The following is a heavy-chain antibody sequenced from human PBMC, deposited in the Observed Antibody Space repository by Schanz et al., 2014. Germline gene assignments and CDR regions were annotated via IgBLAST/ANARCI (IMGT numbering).Heavy chain of an antibody. D-gene: IGHD6-13*01. V-gene: IGHV1-2*02. J-gene: IGHJ4*02. Sequence: QVQLVQSGAEVKKPGASVKVSCKASGYTFTTYYIHWVRQAPGQGLEWMGWINPNSGDRNYAQNFQGRVTMTRDTSITTAYMDLSRLTSDDTAVYYCARVYRWQHILGHFDSWGQGSLVTVSS. CDR1: GYTFTTYY. CDR2: INPNSGDR. CDR3: ARVYRWQHILGHFDS.